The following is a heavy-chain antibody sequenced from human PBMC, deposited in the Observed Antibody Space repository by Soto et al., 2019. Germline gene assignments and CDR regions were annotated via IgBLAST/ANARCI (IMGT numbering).Heavy chain of an antibody. CDR3: ARLGTAVTSVAHYGMDV. CDR2: IDPSDSYI. V-gene: IGHV5-10-1*01. CDR1: GYSFTTYW. Sequence: PGESLKISCKGSGYSFTTYWINWVRQMPGKGLEWMGKIDPSDSYINYSPSFQGHVSISLDKSIGTAYLQWSSLKASDTAMYYCARLGTAVTSVAHYGMDVWGQGTTVTVSS. J-gene: IGHJ6*02. D-gene: IGHD1-7*01.